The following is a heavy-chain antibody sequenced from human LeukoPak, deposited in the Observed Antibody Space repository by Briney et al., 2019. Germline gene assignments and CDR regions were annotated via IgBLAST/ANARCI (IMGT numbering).Heavy chain of an antibody. J-gene: IGHJ2*01. CDR3: ARPGTTAYWYFDL. CDR1: GFTFSSYW. V-gene: IGHV3-7*01. Sequence: GGSLRLSCAASGFTFSSYWMSWVRQAPGKGLEWVANIKQDGSEKYYVDSVKGRFTISRDNAKNSLYLQMNSLRAEDTAVYYCARPGTTAYWYFDLWGRGTLVTVSS. CDR2: IKQDGSEK. D-gene: IGHD4-17*01.